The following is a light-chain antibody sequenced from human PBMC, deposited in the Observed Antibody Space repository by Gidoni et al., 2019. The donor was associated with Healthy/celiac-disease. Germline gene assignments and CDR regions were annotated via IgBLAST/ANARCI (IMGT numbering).Light chain of an antibody. CDR1: LRDNTSY. Sequence: VSTHSTGTLSLSPRERASLPCRASLRDNTSYLAWYQQKPGQAPRLLIYGASSRAPGIPDRFSGSGSGTDFTLTISSLEPEDLAVYYCQQYDSSPWTFGQGTKVEIK. CDR2: GAS. V-gene: IGKV3-20*01. CDR3: QQYDSSPWT. J-gene: IGKJ1*01.